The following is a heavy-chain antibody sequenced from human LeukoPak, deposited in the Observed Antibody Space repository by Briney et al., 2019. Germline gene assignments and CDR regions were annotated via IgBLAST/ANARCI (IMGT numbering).Heavy chain of an antibody. J-gene: IGHJ3*02. Sequence: PGGSLRLSCTGSGFSFGDDAMHWVRQAPGKGLEWVSVISSSGGSTYYADSVKGRFTISRDNSKNTLYLLLNSLRAEDTAVYYCAKDLREYTSSPRNAFHIWGQGTMVTVSS. CDR2: ISSSGGST. CDR1: GFSFGDDA. D-gene: IGHD6-6*01. V-gene: IGHV3-23*01. CDR3: AKDLREYTSSPRNAFHI.